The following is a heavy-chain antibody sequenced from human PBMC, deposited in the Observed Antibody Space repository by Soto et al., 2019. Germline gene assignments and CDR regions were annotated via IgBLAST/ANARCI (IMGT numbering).Heavy chain of an antibody. J-gene: IGHJ4*02. V-gene: IGHV4-30-2*02. D-gene: IGHD5-18*01. CDR2: IYHSGST. CDR3: ASIPRGSSFGWFDY. CDR1: GGSISSGGYS. Sequence: SETLSLTCAVSGGSISSGGYSWSWIRQPPGKGLEWIGYIYHSGSTYYNPSLESRVTISIDRSKNQFSLKLSFVTAADTAVYYCASIPRGSSFGWFDYWGQGSLVTVSS.